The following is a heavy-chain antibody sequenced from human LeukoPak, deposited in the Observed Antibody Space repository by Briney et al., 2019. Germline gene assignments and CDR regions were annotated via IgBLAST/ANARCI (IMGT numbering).Heavy chain of an antibody. CDR2: IYYSGST. CDR3: ARVGAFWGSITFDY. V-gene: IGHV4-59*01. D-gene: IGHD7-27*01. Sequence: SETLSLTCTVSGGSISSYYWSWLRQPPGKGLEWIGYIYYSGSTNYNPSLKSRVTISVDTSKNQFSLKLSSVTAAETAVYYCARVGAFWGSITFDYWGQGTLVTVSS. J-gene: IGHJ4*02. CDR1: GGSISSYY.